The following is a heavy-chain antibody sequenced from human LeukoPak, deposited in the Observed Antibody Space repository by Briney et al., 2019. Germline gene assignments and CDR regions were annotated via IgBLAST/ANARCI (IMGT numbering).Heavy chain of an antibody. V-gene: IGHV4-59*01. CDR1: GGSISSYY. D-gene: IGHD2-2*02. CDR3: ARVDIVVVPAAIRGAFDI. CDR2: IYYSGST. Sequence: PSETLSLTCTVSGGSISSYYWSWIRQPPGKGLEWIGYIYYSGSTNYNPSLRSRVTISVDTSKNQFSLKLSSVTAADTAVYYCARVDIVVVPAAIRGAFDIWGQGTMVTVSS. J-gene: IGHJ3*02.